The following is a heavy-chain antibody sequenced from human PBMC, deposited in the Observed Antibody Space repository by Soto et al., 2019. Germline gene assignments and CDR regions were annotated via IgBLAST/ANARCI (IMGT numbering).Heavy chain of an antibody. V-gene: IGHV1-69*12. CDR3: ARGYPIFGGPRGWFDP. Sequence: QVQLVQSGAEVKKPGSSVKVSCKASGGTFSSYAISWVRQAPGQGLEWMGGSIPILGTANYAQKFQGRVTITADESTSTAYMELSSLRSEDTAVYYCARGYPIFGGPRGWFDPWGQGTLVTVSS. J-gene: IGHJ5*02. CDR2: SIPILGTA. CDR1: GGTFSSYA. D-gene: IGHD3-3*01.